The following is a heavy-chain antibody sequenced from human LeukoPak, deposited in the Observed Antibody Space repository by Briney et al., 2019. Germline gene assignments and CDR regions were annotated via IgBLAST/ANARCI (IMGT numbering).Heavy chain of an antibody. J-gene: IGHJ3*02. V-gene: IGHV1-69*05. D-gene: IGHD6-13*01. CDR2: IIPLFGTA. CDR3: ARENSYSSSWTDAFDI. Sequence: SVKVSCKASGGTFSSYAISWVRQAPGPGLEWMGMIIPLFGTANYAQKFQGRVTITTDESTSTDYMELSSLRSEDTAVYYCARENSYSSSWTDAFDIWGQGTMVTVSS. CDR1: GGTFSSYA.